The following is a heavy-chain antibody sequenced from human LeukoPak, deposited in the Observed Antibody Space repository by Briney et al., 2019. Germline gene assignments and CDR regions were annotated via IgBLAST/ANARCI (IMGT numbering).Heavy chain of an antibody. D-gene: IGHD6-19*01. CDR2: ITPVFDMA. V-gene: IGHV1-69*04. J-gene: IGHJ3*02. CDR1: GGTFNNYA. Sequence: GSSVKVSCKVSGGTFNNYAISWVRQAPGQGLKWMGRITPVFDMANYAQKFQGTVTITADKSTSTVYMELSSLRNEDTAVYYCAIIALVPMWGQGTKVTVSS. CDR3: AIIALVPM.